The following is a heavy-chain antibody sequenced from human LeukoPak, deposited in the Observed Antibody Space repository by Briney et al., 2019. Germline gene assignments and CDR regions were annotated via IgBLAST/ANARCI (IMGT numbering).Heavy chain of an antibody. V-gene: IGHV3-23*01. CDR1: GFTFSDYY. Sequence: GGSLRLSCAASGFTFSDYYMSWIRQAPGTGLEWVSAISGSGASTYYADSVKGRFTISRDNSKNTLYLQMNSLRAEDTAVYYCAKGRGSPYYFEYWGQGTLVTVSS. CDR2: ISGSGAST. CDR3: AKGRGSPYYFEY. D-gene: IGHD1-26*01. J-gene: IGHJ4*02.